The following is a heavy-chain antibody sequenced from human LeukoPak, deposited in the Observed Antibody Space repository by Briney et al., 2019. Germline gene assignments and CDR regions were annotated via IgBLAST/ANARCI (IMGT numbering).Heavy chain of an antibody. J-gene: IGHJ4*02. CDR2: INSDGSST. CDR3: ARALIAARPDSLFDY. CDR1: GFTFSRYW. V-gene: IGHV3-74*01. Sequence: GGSLRLSCAASGFTFSRYWMHWVRQAPGKGLVWVSRINSDGSSTTYADSVKGRFTISRDNSKNTLYLQMGSLRPEGMAVYYCARALIAARPDSLFDYWGQGTLVTVSS. D-gene: IGHD6-6*01.